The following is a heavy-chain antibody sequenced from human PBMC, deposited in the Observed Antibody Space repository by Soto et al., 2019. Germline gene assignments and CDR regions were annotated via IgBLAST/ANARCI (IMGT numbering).Heavy chain of an antibody. CDR1: GGSISSSNW. CDR2: IYHSGST. V-gene: IGHV4-4*02. CDR3: ARVRGRDYGDQDALPYYYYGMDV. Sequence: QVQLQESGPGLVKPSGTLSLTCAVSGGSISSSNWWSWVRQPPGKGLEWIGEIYHSGSTNYNPSLKRRVTISVDKSKNQFSLKLRSVTAADTAVYYCARVRGRDYGDQDALPYYYYGMDVWGQGTTVTVSS. J-gene: IGHJ6*02. D-gene: IGHD4-17*01.